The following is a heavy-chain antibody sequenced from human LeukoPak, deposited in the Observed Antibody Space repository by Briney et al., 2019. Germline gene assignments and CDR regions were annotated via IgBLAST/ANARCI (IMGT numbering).Heavy chain of an antibody. D-gene: IGHD2-2*01. J-gene: IGHJ3*02. V-gene: IGHV5-51*01. CDR2: IYPVDSDT. CDR3: ATGYLGYCSSTSCYDAFDI. Sequence: GESLKISCKGSGYSFTSYWIGWVRQMPGKGLGWMGIIYPVDSDTRYSPSFQGQVTISADKSISTAYLQWSSLKASDTAMYYCATGYLGYCSSTSCYDAFDIWGQGTMVTVSS. CDR1: GYSFTSYW.